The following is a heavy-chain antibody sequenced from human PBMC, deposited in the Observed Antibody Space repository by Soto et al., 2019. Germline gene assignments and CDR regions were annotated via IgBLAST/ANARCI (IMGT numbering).Heavy chain of an antibody. V-gene: IGHV2-5*02. CDR3: AHSRCGGDCLQSYSSPYSYGMDV. Sequence: QITLKESGPTLVKPTQTLTLTCTFSGFSLSTSGVGVGWIRQPPGKALEWLALIYWDDDKRYSPSLKSRLTLTKDTSKNQVVLTMTNVDPVDTATYYCAHSRCGGDCLQSYSSPYSYGMDVWGQGTTVTVSS. D-gene: IGHD2-21*02. J-gene: IGHJ6*02. CDR1: GFSLSTSGVG. CDR2: IYWDDDK.